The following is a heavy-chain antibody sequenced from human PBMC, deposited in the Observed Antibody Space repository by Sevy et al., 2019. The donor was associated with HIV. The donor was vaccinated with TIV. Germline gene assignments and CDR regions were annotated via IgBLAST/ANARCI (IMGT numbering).Heavy chain of an antibody. J-gene: IGHJ5*02. CDR2: ISSSGTTI. Sequence: GGSLRLSCAASGFTFSSYEMTWVRQTPGKGLEWISSISSSGTTIYYGDSLEGRFTISRDNPKNSLYLQMNSLRAEDTAVYYCARKGGAYAIGFDTWGQGTLVTVSS. CDR1: GFTFSSYE. D-gene: IGHD2-8*01. V-gene: IGHV3-48*03. CDR3: ARKGGAYAIGFDT.